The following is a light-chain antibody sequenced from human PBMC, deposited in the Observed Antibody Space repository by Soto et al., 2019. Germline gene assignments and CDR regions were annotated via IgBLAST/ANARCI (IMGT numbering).Light chain of an antibody. CDR2: DVS. Sequence: QSALTQPASVSGSPGQSITISCTGTSRDVGGYNHVSWYQQHPGEAPKLMIYDVSSRPSGVSNRFSGSKAGDTASLTISGLQAEDEDDYYCSSFATTDTPMVFGGGTKLTVL. CDR1: SRDVGGYNH. J-gene: IGLJ2*01. CDR3: SSFATTDTPMV. V-gene: IGLV2-14*03.